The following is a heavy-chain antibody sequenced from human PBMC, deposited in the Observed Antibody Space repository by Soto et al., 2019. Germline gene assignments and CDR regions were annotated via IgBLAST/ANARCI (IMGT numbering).Heavy chain of an antibody. CDR3: ARAIPGGYGYTTLDS. V-gene: IGHV1-18*01. CDR2: INAYNGNT. D-gene: IGHD5-18*01. CDR1: GYTFMNYG. Sequence: QVQLVQSGAEVKKPGASVKVSCKASGYTFMNYGISWVRQAPGQGLEWMGWINAYNGNTNYAQKFQGRVTMTTDTASTNADREMRTLRSDDTAVFYCARAIPGGYGYTTLDSWGQGTMVTVSS. J-gene: IGHJ5*01.